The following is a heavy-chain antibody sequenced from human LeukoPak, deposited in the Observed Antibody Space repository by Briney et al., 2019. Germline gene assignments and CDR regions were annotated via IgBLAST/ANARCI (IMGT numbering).Heavy chain of an antibody. CDR3: AADQRFGYTDYYYYMDV. V-gene: IGHV1-58*02. CDR1: RFTFTSSA. J-gene: IGHJ6*03. D-gene: IGHD5-24*01. CDR2: IVVGSGNT. Sequence: ASVKVSCKASRFTFTSSAMQWVRQARGQRLEWIGWIVVGSGNTNYAQKFQERVTSTSDMSTSTAYMELSSLRSEDTAVYYCAADQRFGYTDYYYYMDVWGKGTTVTVSS.